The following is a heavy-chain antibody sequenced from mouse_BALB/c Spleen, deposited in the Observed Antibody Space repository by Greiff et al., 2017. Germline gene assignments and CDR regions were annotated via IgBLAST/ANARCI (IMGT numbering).Heavy chain of an antibody. Sequence: VHVKQSGAELVKPGASVKLSCTASGFNIKDTYMHWVKQRPEQGLEWIGRIDPANGNTKYDPKFQGKATITADTSSNTAYLQLSSLTSEDTAVYYCARGYSYAMDYWGQGTSVTVSS. CDR3: ARGYSYAMDY. CDR2: IDPANGNT. CDR1: GFNIKDTY. D-gene: IGHD2-3*01. V-gene: IGHV14-3*02. J-gene: IGHJ4*01.